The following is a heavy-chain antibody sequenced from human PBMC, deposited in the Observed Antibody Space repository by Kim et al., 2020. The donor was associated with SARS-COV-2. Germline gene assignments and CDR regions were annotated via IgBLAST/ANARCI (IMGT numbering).Heavy chain of an antibody. V-gene: IGHV1-3*01. CDR3: ARNEDY. J-gene: IGHJ4*02. CDR1: GYTFTSYA. Sequence: ASVKVSCKASGYTFTSYAFHWVRQAPGQRLEWMGWIDADNGNTKYSQKFQGRVTITRDTSASTAYMELSSLKSEDTAVYYCARNEDYWGQGTLVTISS. CDR2: IDADNGNT.